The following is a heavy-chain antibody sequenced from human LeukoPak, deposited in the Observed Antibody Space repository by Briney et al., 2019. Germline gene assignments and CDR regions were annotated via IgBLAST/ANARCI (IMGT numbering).Heavy chain of an antibody. D-gene: IGHD3-3*01. Sequence: APVKVSCKASGYTFTGYYMHWVRQAPGQGLEWMGWINLNSGGTNHAQKLQGRVTMTTDTSTSTAYMELRSLRSDDTAVYYCARGLEWLTRRHTWFDPWGQGTLVTVSS. J-gene: IGHJ5*02. CDR3: ARGLEWLTRRHTWFDP. V-gene: IGHV1-2*02. CDR1: GYTFTGYY. CDR2: INLNSGGT.